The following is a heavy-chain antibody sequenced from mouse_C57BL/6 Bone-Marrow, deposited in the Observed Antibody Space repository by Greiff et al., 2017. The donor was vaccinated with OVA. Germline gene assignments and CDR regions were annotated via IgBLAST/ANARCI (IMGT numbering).Heavy chain of an antibody. CDR3: TTGGGTDY. Sequence: VQLQQSGAELVRPGASVKLSCTASGFNIKDDYMHWVKQRPEQGLEWIGWIDPADGDNDYASKFQDKSTITADTSSNTAYRQLSSLTSEDTAVYYCTTGGGTDYWGQGTTLTVAS. CDR2: IDPADGDN. D-gene: IGHD4-1*01. CDR1: GFNIKDDY. J-gene: IGHJ2*01. V-gene: IGHV14-4*01.